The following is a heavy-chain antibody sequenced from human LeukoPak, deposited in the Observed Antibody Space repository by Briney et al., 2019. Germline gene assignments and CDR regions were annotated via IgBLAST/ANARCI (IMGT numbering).Heavy chain of an antibody. V-gene: IGHV1-18*01. D-gene: IGHD6-13*01. Sequence: ASVKVSCKASGYTFTSYGIIWVRQAPGQGLEWMGWISAYNGNTNYAQKLQGRVTMTTDTSTSTAYMELRSLRSDDTAVYYCARDSGYSSSWNAFDIWGQGTMVTVSS. CDR3: ARDSGYSSSWNAFDI. CDR1: GYTFTSYG. CDR2: ISAYNGNT. J-gene: IGHJ3*02.